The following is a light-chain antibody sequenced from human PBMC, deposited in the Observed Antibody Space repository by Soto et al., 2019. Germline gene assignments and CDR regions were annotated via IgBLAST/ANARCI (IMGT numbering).Light chain of an antibody. J-gene: IGLJ2*01. V-gene: IGLV2-23*02. CDR1: ISDVGTYNL. CDR2: EVN. CDR3: CSYAGSSAHVV. Sequence: QSVLTQPASVSGSPGQSITISCTGTISDVGTYNLVSWYQHHPGKAPKLMIYEVNKRPSGVSNRFSGSKSGNTASLTISGLQAEDEADYHCCSYAGSSAHVVFGGGTKLTVL.